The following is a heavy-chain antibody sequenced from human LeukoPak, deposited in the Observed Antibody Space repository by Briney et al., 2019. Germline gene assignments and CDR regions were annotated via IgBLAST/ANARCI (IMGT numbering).Heavy chain of an antibody. Sequence: PSETLSLTCTVSGGSISSNTYYWAWIRQPPGKGLECLGSIYYGGSTYYNPSLKSRVIISVDTSKNQFSLKLSSVTAADTAVYYCARAYYYASSAFDIWGQGTMVTVSS. CDR1: GGSISSNTYY. J-gene: IGHJ3*02. CDR3: ARAYYYASSAFDI. D-gene: IGHD3-22*01. V-gene: IGHV4-39*01. CDR2: IYYGGST.